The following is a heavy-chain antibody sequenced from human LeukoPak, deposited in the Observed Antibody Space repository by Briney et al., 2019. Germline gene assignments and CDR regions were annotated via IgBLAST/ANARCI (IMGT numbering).Heavy chain of an antibody. J-gene: IGHJ4*02. Sequence: SGGSLRLSCAASGFTFSSYGMSWVRQAPGKGLEWVSAISGSGGSTYYADSVKGRFTISRDNSKNTLYLQMNSLRAEDTAVYYCAKVRGSYYPNYFDYWGQGTLVTVSS. V-gene: IGHV3-23*01. CDR3: AKVRGSYYPNYFDY. CDR2: ISGSGGST. CDR1: GFTFSSYG. D-gene: IGHD1-26*01.